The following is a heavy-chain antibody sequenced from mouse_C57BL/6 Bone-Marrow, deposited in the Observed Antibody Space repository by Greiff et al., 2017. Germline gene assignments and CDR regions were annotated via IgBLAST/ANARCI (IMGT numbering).Heavy chain of an antibody. J-gene: IGHJ2*01. CDR3: ARERNYGYEN. V-gene: IGHV1-69*01. Sequence: VQLQQPGAELVMPGASVKLSCKASGYTFTSYWMHWVKQRPGQGLEWIGELDPSDSYTNYNQKFKGKSTLTVDKSSSTAYMQLSSLTSEDSAVYYCARERNYGYENWGQGTTLTVSS. D-gene: IGHD2-2*01. CDR1: GYTFTSYW. CDR2: LDPSDSYT.